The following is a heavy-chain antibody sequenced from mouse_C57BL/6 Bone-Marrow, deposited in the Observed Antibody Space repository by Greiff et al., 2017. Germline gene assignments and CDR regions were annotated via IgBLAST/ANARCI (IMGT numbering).Heavy chain of an antibody. J-gene: IGHJ3*01. Sequence: QVQLQQSGAELVRPGTSVKMSCKASGYTFTNYWIGWAKQRPGHGLEWIGDIYPGGGYTNYNETFKGKATLTADKSYSTAYMQFSSLTSEDSAIYYCAGGDYYGSSFAYWGQGTLVTVSA. CDR1: GYTFTNYW. D-gene: IGHD1-1*01. CDR2: IYPGGGYT. CDR3: AGGDYYGSSFAY. V-gene: IGHV1-63*01.